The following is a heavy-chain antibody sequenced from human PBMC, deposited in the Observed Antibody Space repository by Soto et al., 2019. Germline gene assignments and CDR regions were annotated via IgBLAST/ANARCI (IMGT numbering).Heavy chain of an antibody. CDR3: ARGMTPPGAPAWYYFDS. CDR1: GGSISSGGYY. Sequence: SATLSLTCTVAGGSISSGGYYWSWIRQHPGKGLEWIGYIYYSGSTYYNPSLKSRVTISVDTSKNQFSLKLTSVTAADTALYYCARGMTPPGAPAWYYFDSWGQGTLVTVSS. D-gene: IGHD2-8*02. V-gene: IGHV4-31*03. J-gene: IGHJ4*02. CDR2: IYYSGST.